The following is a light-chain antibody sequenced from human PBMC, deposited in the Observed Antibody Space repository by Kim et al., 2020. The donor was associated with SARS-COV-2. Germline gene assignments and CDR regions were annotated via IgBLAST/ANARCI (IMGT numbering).Light chain of an antibody. J-gene: IGKJ2*01. Sequence: GAPGERATLSCRASQSISNNLAWYQQKPGQAPRLLIFGASTRATGIPARFSGSGSGTEFTLTITTLQSEDFAVYFCQQYVNWPMYTFGQGTKLEI. CDR3: QQYVNWPMYT. CDR2: GAS. V-gene: IGKV3D-15*01. CDR1: QSISNN.